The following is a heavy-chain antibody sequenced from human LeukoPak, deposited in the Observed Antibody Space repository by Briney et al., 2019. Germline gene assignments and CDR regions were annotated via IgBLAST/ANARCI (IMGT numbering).Heavy chain of an antibody. V-gene: IGHV3-23*01. CDR1: GFTFSRYA. CDR2: ISVNGDST. D-gene: IGHD5-18*01. CDR3: AKDTAMVTSSYFDF. Sequence: GGSLRLSCAASGFTFSRYAMTWVRQAPGKGLEWVSTISVNGDSTHYADSVKGRFTISRDHSKNTLYVQMNSLRAEDTAIYYCAKDTAMVTSSYFDFWGQGTLVTVSS. J-gene: IGHJ4*02.